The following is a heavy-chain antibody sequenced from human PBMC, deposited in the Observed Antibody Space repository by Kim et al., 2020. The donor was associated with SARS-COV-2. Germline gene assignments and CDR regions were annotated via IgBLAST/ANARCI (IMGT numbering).Heavy chain of an antibody. CDR1: GFTFSSYS. D-gene: IGHD5-12*01. CDR2: ISSSSSYI. Sequence: GGSLRLSCAASGFTFSSYSMNWVRQAPGKGLEWVSSISSSSSYIYYADSLKGRFTISRDNAKNSLYLQMNSLRAEDTAVYYCARISRGYSGYDEDYWGQGTLVTGSS. V-gene: IGHV3-21*01. J-gene: IGHJ4*02. CDR3: ARISRGYSGYDEDY.